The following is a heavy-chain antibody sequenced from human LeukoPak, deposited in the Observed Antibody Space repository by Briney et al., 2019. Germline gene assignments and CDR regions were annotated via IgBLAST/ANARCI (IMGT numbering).Heavy chain of an antibody. CDR2: IYYSGST. V-gene: IGHV4-59*01. D-gene: IGHD3-3*02. CDR1: GDSISSFY. Sequence: SETLSLTCSVSGDSISSFYWNWIRQPPGEGLEWIGYIYYSGSTNYNPSFKSRVTISVDTSKNQFSLKLSSVTAADTAVYYCATFLFGMDVWGHGTTVTVSS. CDR3: ATFLFGMDV. J-gene: IGHJ6*02.